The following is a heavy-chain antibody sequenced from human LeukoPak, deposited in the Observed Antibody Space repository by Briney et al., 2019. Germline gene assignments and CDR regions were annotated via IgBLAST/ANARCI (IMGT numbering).Heavy chain of an antibody. CDR1: GYTFTSYY. V-gene: IGHV1-46*01. CDR3: ARDLVQTTLSYYYYYGMDA. J-gene: IGHJ6*02. Sequence: ASVKVSCKASGYTFTSYYMHWVRQAPGQGLEWMGIINPSGGSTSYAQKFQGRVTMTRDTSTSTVYMELSSLRSEDTAVYYCARDLVQTTLSYYYYYGMDAWGQGTTVTVSS. CDR2: INPSGGST. D-gene: IGHD1-1*01.